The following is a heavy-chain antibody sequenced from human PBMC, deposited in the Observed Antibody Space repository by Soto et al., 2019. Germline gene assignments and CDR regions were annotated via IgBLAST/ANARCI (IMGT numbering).Heavy chain of an antibody. CDR2: IIPIFGTI. Sequence: SVKVSCKASGYTFTSYGISWVRQAPGQGLEWMGGIIPIFGTINYAQKFQGRVTITADKSTTTAYMELSSLRSEDTAIYYCARDKSADSSGYLYYFDYWGQGTLVTVSS. J-gene: IGHJ4*02. V-gene: IGHV1-69*06. CDR1: GYTFTSYG. CDR3: ARDKSADSSGYLYYFDY. D-gene: IGHD3-22*01.